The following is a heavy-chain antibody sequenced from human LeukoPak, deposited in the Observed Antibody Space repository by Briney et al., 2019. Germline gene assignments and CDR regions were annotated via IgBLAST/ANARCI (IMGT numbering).Heavy chain of an antibody. D-gene: IGHD3-10*01. CDR3: VSYGSGTYSTPCNY. Sequence: PSETLSLTCAVYGGSFSGYYWSWIRQPPGKGLEWIGEINHSGSTNYNPSLKSRVTISVDTSKNQFSLRLTSVTAADTAVYYCVSYGSGTYSTPCNYWGQGTLVTVSS. CDR1: GGSFSGYY. V-gene: IGHV4-34*01. CDR2: INHSGST. J-gene: IGHJ4*02.